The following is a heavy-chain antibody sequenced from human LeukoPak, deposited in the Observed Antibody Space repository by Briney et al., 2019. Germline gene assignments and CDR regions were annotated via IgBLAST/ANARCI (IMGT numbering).Heavy chain of an antibody. D-gene: IGHD6-19*01. Sequence: SGPTLVNPAQTLTLTCTFSGFSLSTSGMCVSWIRQPPGKALEWLAPIDWDDDKYYSTSLKTRLTITKDTSKNQVVLTMTNMAPVDTATYYCARAGYSSGWYYPYWGQGTLVTVSS. V-gene: IGHV2-70*01. CDR2: IDWDDDK. J-gene: IGHJ4*02. CDR1: GFSLSTSGMC. CDR3: ARAGYSSGWYYPY.